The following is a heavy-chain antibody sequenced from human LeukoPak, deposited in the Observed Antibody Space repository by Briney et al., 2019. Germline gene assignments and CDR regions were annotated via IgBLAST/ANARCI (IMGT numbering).Heavy chain of an antibody. Sequence: PGGSLRLSCAASGFTFSSYTMNWVRQAPGKGLEWVSAIGGSGGSTYYADSVKGRFTISRDNSKNTLYLQMNSLRAEDTAVYYCAKDYGAARLTYYYMDVWGKGTTVTVSS. CDR3: AKDYGAARLTYYYMDV. CDR2: IGGSGGST. J-gene: IGHJ6*03. V-gene: IGHV3-23*01. D-gene: IGHD6-6*01. CDR1: GFTFSSYT.